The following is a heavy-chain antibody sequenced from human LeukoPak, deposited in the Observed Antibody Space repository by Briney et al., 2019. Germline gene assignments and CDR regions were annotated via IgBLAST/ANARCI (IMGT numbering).Heavy chain of an antibody. J-gene: IGHJ4*02. CDR3: AVSQYYYGSGSYPFDY. CDR2: IIPIFGTA. Sequence: SVKVSCKASGGTFSSYAISWVRQAPGQGLEWMGGIIPIFGTANYAQKFQGRVTITADESTSTAYMELSSLRSEGTAVYYCAVSQYYYGSGSYPFDYWGQGTLVTVSS. D-gene: IGHD3-10*01. V-gene: IGHV1-69*13. CDR1: GGTFSSYA.